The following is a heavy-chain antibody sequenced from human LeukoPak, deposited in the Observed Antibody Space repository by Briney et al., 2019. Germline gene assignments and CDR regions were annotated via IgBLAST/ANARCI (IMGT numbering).Heavy chain of an antibody. V-gene: IGHV3-7*04. J-gene: IGHJ4*02. CDR1: GFTFSSYW. Sequence: YPGGSLRLSCAASGFTFSSYWMRWVRQAPGKGLEWVANIKQDGSEKYYADSVKGRFTISRDNAKNSLYLQMNSLRVEDTAVYYCARGGPSGYFPRDYWGQGTLVTVSS. CDR2: IKQDGSEK. D-gene: IGHD3-22*01. CDR3: ARGGPSGYFPRDY.